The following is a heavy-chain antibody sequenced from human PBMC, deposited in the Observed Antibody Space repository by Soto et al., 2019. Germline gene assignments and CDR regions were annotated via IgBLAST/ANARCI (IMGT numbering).Heavy chain of an antibody. CDR1: GFTFTRYS. V-gene: IGHV3-21*01. Sequence: GGSLRLSCAASGFTFTRYSMNWVRQAPGKGLEWVSSISSTTNYIYYADSMKGRFTVSRDNAKNSVYLDMNSLSAEDTAVYYCARESEDLTSNFDYWGQGTLVTVSS. CDR2: ISSTTNYI. J-gene: IGHJ4*02. CDR3: ARESEDLTSNFDY.